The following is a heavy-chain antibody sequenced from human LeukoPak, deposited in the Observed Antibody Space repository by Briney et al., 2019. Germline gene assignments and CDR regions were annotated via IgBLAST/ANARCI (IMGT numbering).Heavy chain of an antibody. CDR1: GYTFTGYY. Sequence: ASVKVSCKASGYTFTGYYMHWVRQAPGQGLEWMGWINPNSGGTNYAQKFQGWVTMTRDTSISTAYMELSRLRSDDTAVYYCARSSGYCSGGSCYEIGGYYYGMDVWGQGTTVTVSS. V-gene: IGHV1-2*04. D-gene: IGHD2-15*01. J-gene: IGHJ6*02. CDR3: ARSSGYCSGGSCYEIGGYYYGMDV. CDR2: INPNSGGT.